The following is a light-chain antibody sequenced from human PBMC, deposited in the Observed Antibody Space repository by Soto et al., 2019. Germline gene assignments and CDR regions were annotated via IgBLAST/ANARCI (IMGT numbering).Light chain of an antibody. V-gene: IGKV3-20*01. CDR3: QQYGSSPWT. Sequence: EIVLTQSPGTLSLSPGERATLSCRASQSISSSYLAWYQQKPGQAPRLLIYGASSRATGLPGRISGSGSGTDFTLIISRLEAEDFAVYYCQQYGSSPWTFGQGTKVEIK. CDR2: GAS. CDR1: QSISSSY. J-gene: IGKJ1*01.